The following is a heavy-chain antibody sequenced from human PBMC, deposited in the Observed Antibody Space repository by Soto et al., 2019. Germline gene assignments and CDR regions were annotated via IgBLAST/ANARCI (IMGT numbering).Heavy chain of an antibody. CDR2: IYWDDDK. V-gene: IGHV2-5*02. CDR3: AHQGGGLFPYDY. D-gene: IGHD3-16*01. J-gene: IGHJ4*02. Sequence: QITLKESGPTLVKATQTLTRTCTFSGFSLSTSGVGVGWIRQPPGKALEWLALIYWDDDKRYSPSLKSRLTITKDTSKNQVVLTMTNMDPVDTATYYCAHQGGGLFPYDYWGQGTLVTVSS. CDR1: GFSLSTSGVG.